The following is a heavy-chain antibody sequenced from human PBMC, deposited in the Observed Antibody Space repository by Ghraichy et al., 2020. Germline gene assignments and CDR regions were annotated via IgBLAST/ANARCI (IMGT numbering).Heavy chain of an antibody. D-gene: IGHD6-19*01. J-gene: IGHJ4*02. V-gene: IGHV3-53*01. CDR3: ARDTDSGWRAAY. CDR2: IYSGGST. Sequence: GGSLRLSCAVYGFSVSNNYMSWVRQAAGKGLEWVSIIYSGGSTYYADSVKGRFTTSRDNSKNTVYLQMSSLRTEDTAVYFCARDTDSGWRAAYWGQGNLVTLS. CDR1: GFSVSNNY.